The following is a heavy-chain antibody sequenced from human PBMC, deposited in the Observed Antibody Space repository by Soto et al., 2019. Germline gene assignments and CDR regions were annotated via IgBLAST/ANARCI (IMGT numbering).Heavy chain of an antibody. D-gene: IGHD2-15*01. J-gene: IGHJ5*02. Sequence: SETLSLTCTVSGGSISSSSYYWGWIRQPPGKGLEWIGSIYYSGSTYYNPSLKSRVTISVDTSKNQFSLKLSSVTAADTAVYYCARRPISATPEGWFDPWGQGTLVTVSS. CDR1: GGSISSSSYY. CDR2: IYYSGST. CDR3: ARRPISATPEGWFDP. V-gene: IGHV4-39*01.